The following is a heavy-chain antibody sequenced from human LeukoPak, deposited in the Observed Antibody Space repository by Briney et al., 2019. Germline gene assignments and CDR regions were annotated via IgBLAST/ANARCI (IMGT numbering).Heavy chain of an antibody. CDR1: GFSFNNYI. Sequence: PGGSLRLSCAASGFSFNNYIMHWVRQAPGRGLEFVSAISSDGGSTYYANSVKGRFAISTDNSKNTLYLQMGSRRAEDMAMYYCARGRISSGWYCDYWGQGTLVTVSS. J-gene: IGHJ4*02. CDR3: ARGRISSGWYCDY. D-gene: IGHD6-19*01. V-gene: IGHV3-64*01. CDR2: ISSDGGST.